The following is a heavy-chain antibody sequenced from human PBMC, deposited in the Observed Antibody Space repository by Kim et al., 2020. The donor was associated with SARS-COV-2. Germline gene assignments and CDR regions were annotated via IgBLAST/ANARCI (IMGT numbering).Heavy chain of an antibody. CDR3: VKDRGEQQLTLDY. CDR2: ISSNGGST. D-gene: IGHD6-13*01. CDR1: GFTFSSYA. J-gene: IGHJ4*02. V-gene: IGHV3-64D*09. Sequence: GGSLRLSCSASGFTFSSYAMHWVRQAPGKGLEYVSAISSNGGSTYYADSVKGRFTISRDNSKNTLYLQMSSLRAEDTAVYYCVKDRGEQQLTLDYWGQGTLVTVSS.